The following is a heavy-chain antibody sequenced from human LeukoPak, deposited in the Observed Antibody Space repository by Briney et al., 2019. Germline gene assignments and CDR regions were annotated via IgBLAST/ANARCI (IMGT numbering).Heavy chain of an antibody. Sequence: SETLSPTCTVSGGSISSSHYYWGWIRQSPGKGLEWIGTIYYSGTTYYNPSLESRVTISEDMSKNQFSLTLRSVTAADTAVYYCARQISDYYYYYIDVWGKGTTVTVSS. CDR3: ARQISDYYYYYIDV. J-gene: IGHJ6*03. CDR2: IYYSGTT. D-gene: IGHD3-3*01. CDR1: GGSISSSHYY. V-gene: IGHV4-39*01.